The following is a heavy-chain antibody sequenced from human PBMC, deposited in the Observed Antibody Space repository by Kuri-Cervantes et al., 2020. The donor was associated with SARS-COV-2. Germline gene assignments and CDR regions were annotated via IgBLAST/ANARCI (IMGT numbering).Heavy chain of an antibody. CDR1: GFTFSGYG. J-gene: IGHJ6*03. CDR2: ISYDGSNK. CDR3: ARDCSSPYKYYYYYYMDV. D-gene: IGHD6-13*01. Sequence: GGSLRLSCAASGFTFSGYGMHWVRQAPGKGLEWVAIISYDGSNKYHGDSVKGRFTISRDNSKNTLILQMNSLRAEDTAVYYCARDCSSPYKYYYYYYMDVWGKGTTVTVSS. V-gene: IGHV3-30*03.